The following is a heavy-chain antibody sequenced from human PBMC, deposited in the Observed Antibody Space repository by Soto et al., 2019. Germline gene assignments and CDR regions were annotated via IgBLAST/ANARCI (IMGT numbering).Heavy chain of an antibody. CDR1: GGTFCSYS. J-gene: IGHJ4*02. V-gene: IGHV1-69*02. D-gene: IGHD1-26*01. Sequence: QVQLVQSGAEVKKPGSSVKVSCMASGGTFCSYSISWVRQAPGQGLEWMGRIIPILGIANYAQKFQGRVTITADKSTSTAYMELSSLRSEDTAVYYCAGALVGAKHFWGQGTLVTVSS. CDR3: AGALVGAKHF. CDR2: IIPILGIA.